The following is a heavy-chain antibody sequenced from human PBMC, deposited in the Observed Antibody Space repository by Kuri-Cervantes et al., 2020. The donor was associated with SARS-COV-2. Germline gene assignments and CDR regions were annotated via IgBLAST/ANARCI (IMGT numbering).Heavy chain of an antibody. J-gene: IGHJ6*02. CDR3: ARDLVSCSSTSCYWDNYYYYGMDV. CDR1: LYTFTSYG. D-gene: IGHD2-2*01. CDR2: ISAYNGNT. V-gene: IGHV1-18*01. Sequence: ASVTVSCQASLYTFTSYGICWVRQAPGQGLEWMGWISAYNGNTNYAQKFQGRVTMTEDTSTDTAYMGLSSLRSEDTAVYYCARDLVSCSSTSCYWDNYYYYGMDVWGQGTTVTVSS.